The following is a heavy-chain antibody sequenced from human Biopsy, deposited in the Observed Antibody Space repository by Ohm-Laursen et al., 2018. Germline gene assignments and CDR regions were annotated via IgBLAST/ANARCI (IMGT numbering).Heavy chain of an antibody. J-gene: IGHJ2*01. Sequence: SDTLSLTCIVSGGSISSYYWSWIRQPPGKGMERIGYIYYTGSTNSNHSLKSRVTISVDTSMTNLSLRLTSVTAADTAVYYCARHAPSYSGSYWRYFDLWGRGTLVTVSS. CDR3: ARHAPSYSGSYWRYFDL. CDR1: GGSISSYY. V-gene: IGHV4-59*08. CDR2: IYYTGST. D-gene: IGHD1-26*01.